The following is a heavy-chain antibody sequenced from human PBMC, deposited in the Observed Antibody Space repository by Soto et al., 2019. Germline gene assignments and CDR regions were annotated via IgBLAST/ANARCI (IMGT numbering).Heavy chain of an antibody. V-gene: IGHV3-48*02. Sequence: PGGSLRLSCASSVFTFISYNMKWVRQAPGKGLEWVSYISSYSSTMYYADSVKGRFTISRDNAKNSLYLQMNSLRDEDTAVYYCARSSTVVDYWGQGTLVTVSS. CDR3: ARSSTVVDY. D-gene: IGHD4-17*01. CDR1: VFTFISYN. CDR2: ISSYSSTM. J-gene: IGHJ4*02.